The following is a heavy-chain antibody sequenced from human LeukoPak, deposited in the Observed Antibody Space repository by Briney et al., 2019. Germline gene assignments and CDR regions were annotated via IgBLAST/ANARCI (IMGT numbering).Heavy chain of an antibody. CDR2: ISGSGGST. CDR1: GFTFSSYA. J-gene: IGHJ6*02. V-gene: IGHV3-23*01. D-gene: IGHD3-3*01. CDR3: ARDFWSGDGFYYYGMDV. Sequence: GGSLRLSCAASGFTFSSYAMSWVRQAPGKGLEWVSAISGSGGSTYYADSVKGRFTISRDNSKNTLYLQMNSLRAEDTAVYYCARDFWSGDGFYYYGMDVWGQGTTVTVSS.